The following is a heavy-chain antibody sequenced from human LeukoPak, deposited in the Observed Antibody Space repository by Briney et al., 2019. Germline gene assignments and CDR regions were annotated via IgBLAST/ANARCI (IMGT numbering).Heavy chain of an antibody. V-gene: IGHV3-23*01. CDR1: GFTFSNSA. CDR2: LSGSGITT. Sequence: GVSLRLSCAASGFTFSNSAMSWVRQAPGKGLEWVSTLSGSGITTYYGDSAKGRFTISRDNSKNTLYLQMNSLRAEDTAVYYCAKVGTTVRTDYFDYWGQGTLVTVSS. D-gene: IGHD4-17*01. CDR3: AKVGTTVRTDYFDY. J-gene: IGHJ4*02.